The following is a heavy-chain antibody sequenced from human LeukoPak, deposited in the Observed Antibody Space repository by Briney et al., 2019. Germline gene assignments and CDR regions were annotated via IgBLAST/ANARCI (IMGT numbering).Heavy chain of an antibody. CDR1: GYSFTSYW. Sequence: GESLKISCKGSGYSFTSYWIGWLRQMPGKGLEWMGIIYPGDSDTRYSPSFQGQVTISADKSISTAYLQWSSLKASDTAMYYCARTSSSSGTYYYYYYMDVWGKGTTVTVSS. D-gene: IGHD6-6*01. J-gene: IGHJ6*03. CDR3: ARTSSSSGTYYYYYYMDV. V-gene: IGHV5-51*01. CDR2: IYPGDSDT.